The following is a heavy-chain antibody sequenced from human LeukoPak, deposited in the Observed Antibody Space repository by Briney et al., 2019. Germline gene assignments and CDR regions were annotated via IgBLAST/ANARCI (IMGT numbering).Heavy chain of an antibody. V-gene: IGHV3-30-3*01. CDR1: GFTFSSYA. CDR3: AQSFDN. Sequence: GGSLRLSCAASGFTFSSYAMHWVRQAPGKGLVWVAVISYDGSNKYYADSVKGRFTISRDNSKNTLYLQMNSLRAEDTAIYYCAQSFDNWGQGTLVTVSS. CDR2: ISYDGSNK. J-gene: IGHJ4*02.